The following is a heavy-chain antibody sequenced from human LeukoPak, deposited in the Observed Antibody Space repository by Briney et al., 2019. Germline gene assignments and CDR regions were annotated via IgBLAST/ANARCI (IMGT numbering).Heavy chain of an antibody. Sequence: GGSLRLSCAASGFTISSNYMSWVRQAPGKGLEWVSVIYSGGSTYYVDSVKGRFTISRDNSKNTLYLQMNSLRAEDTAVYYCAKLLYYYDSSQPYWGQGTLVTVSS. CDR2: IYSGGST. CDR1: GFTISSNY. V-gene: IGHV3-66*04. D-gene: IGHD3-22*01. CDR3: AKLLYYYDSSQPY. J-gene: IGHJ4*02.